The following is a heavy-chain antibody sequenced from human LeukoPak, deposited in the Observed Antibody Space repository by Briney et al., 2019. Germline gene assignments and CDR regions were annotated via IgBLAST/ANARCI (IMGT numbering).Heavy chain of an antibody. Sequence: SVXVSCKASGYTFTGYYMHRVRQAPGQGLEWMGWINPNSGGTNYAQKFQGWVTMTRDTSISTAYMELSRLRSDDTAVYYCARGYDCSSTSCYADFDYWGQGTLVTVSS. J-gene: IGHJ4*02. CDR1: GYTFTGYY. V-gene: IGHV1-2*04. CDR3: ARGYDCSSTSCYADFDY. D-gene: IGHD2-2*01. CDR2: INPNSGGT.